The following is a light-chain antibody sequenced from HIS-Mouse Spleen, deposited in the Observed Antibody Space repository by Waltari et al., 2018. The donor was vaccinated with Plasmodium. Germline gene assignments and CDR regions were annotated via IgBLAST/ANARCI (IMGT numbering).Light chain of an antibody. Sequence: QSALTQPRSVSGSPGQSVTIPCTGPSSEGGGYNYVSWYQQHPGKAPKLMIYDVSKRPSGVPDRFSGSKSGNTASLTISGLQAEDEADYYCCSYAGSYTWVFGGGTKLTVL. V-gene: IGLV2-11*01. CDR2: DVS. J-gene: IGLJ2*01. CDR3: CSYAGSYTWV. CDR1: SSEGGGYNY.